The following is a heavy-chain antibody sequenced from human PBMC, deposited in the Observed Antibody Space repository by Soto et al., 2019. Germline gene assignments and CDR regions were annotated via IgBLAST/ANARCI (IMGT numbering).Heavy chain of an antibody. CDR3: ARVRVIRGVIPSHFGL. J-gene: IGHJ4*02. CDR2: IIPLYGTV. Sequence: QDHLAQSGAEVKKPGSSVTVSCKASGGTFNRYGISWVRQAPGQGLDWMGVIIPLYGTVKYAQKFQGRVSITADKSTSTAYMDLSRLRSDDTAVYYCARVRVIRGVIPSHFGLWGQGTLVTVSS. V-gene: IGHV1-69*06. D-gene: IGHD3-10*01. CDR1: GGTFNRYG.